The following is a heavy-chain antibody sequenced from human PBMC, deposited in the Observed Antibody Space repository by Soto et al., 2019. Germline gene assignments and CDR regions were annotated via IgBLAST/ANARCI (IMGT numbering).Heavy chain of an antibody. D-gene: IGHD6-19*01. CDR1: GYSFTSYW. Sequence: GESLKISCKGSGYSFTSYWIGWVRQMPGKGLEWMGIIYPGDSDTRYSPSFQGQVTISADKSISTAYLQWSSLKASDTAMYYCARQGGLPGYSSGWYGYYFDYWGQGPLVTVSS. CDR3: ARQGGLPGYSSGWYGYYFDY. J-gene: IGHJ4*02. CDR2: IYPGDSDT. V-gene: IGHV5-51*01.